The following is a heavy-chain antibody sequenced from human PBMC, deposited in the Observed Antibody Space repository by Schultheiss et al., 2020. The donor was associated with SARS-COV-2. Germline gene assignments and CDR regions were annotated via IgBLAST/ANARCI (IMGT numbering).Heavy chain of an antibody. V-gene: IGHV4-34*01. CDR3: ARDHEVPAAPYNWFDP. CDR1: GGSFRGYY. CDR2: INHSGST. D-gene: IGHD2-2*01. Sequence: SETLSLTCAVYGGSFRGYYWSWIRQPPGKGLEWIGEINHSGSTNYNPSLKSRVTISVDTSKNQFSLKLSSVTAADTAVYYCARDHEVPAAPYNWFDPWGQGTLVTVSS. J-gene: IGHJ5*02.